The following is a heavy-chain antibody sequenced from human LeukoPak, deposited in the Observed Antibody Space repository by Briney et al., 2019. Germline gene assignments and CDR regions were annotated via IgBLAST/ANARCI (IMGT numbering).Heavy chain of an antibody. CDR3: ARAYCGGGCYIDY. CDR2: FDPEDGET. CDR1: GYTLTELS. Sequence: ASVKVSCKVSGYTLTELSMHWVRQALGKGLEWMGGFDPEDGETIYAQKFQGRVTMTEDTSTDTAYMKLSSLRSEDTAVYYCARAYCGGGCYIDYWGQGTLVTVSS. V-gene: IGHV1-24*01. D-gene: IGHD2-21*02. J-gene: IGHJ4*02.